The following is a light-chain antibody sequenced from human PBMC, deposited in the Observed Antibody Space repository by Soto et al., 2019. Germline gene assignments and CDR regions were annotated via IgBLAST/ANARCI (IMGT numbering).Light chain of an antibody. CDR2: KTS. J-gene: IGKJ1*01. V-gene: IGKV1-5*03. CDR3: QHYNDYSWT. CDR1: QSISIW. Sequence: DIHMTQSPSTLSASVGDRVTITCRASQSISIWLAWYQQKPGKAPNLLIYKTSSLESGVPSRFSGSGSGTEFTLTISSLQLDDFAAYYCQHYNDYSWTFGQGTKVEIK.